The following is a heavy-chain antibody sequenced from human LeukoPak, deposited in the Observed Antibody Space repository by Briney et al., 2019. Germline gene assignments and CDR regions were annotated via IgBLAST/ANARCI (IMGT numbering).Heavy chain of an antibody. CDR3: ARLRGSTSFNWFDP. CDR2: IYYSGST. J-gene: IGHJ5*02. Sequence: SETLSLTCTVSGGSISSYYWSWIRQPPGKGLEWIGYIYYSGSTNYNPSLKSRVTISVDTSKNQFSLKLSSVTAADTAVYYCARLRGSTSFNWFDPWGQGTLVTVSS. CDR1: GGSISSYY. D-gene: IGHD2-2*01. V-gene: IGHV4-59*08.